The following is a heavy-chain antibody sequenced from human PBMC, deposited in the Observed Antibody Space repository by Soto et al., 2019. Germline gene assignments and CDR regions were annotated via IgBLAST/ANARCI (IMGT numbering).Heavy chain of an antibody. Sequence: PSETLSLTCTVSGGSISSGDYYWSWIRQPPGKGLEWIGYICYSGSTYYNPSLKSRVTISVDTSKNQFSLKLSSVTAADTAVYYCARDNILGILYGGMDVWGQGTTVTV. J-gene: IGHJ6*02. CDR1: GGSISSGDYY. V-gene: IGHV4-30-4*01. CDR2: ICYSGST. D-gene: IGHD3-3*01. CDR3: ARDNILGILYGGMDV.